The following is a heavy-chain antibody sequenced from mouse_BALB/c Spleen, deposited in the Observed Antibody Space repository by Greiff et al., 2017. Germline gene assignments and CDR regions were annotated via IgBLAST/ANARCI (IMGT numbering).Heavy chain of an antibody. D-gene: IGHD1-1*01. CDR2: ISSGCST. CDR1: GFTFSSYA. CDR3: ARGLRGDYY. V-gene: IGHV5-6-5*01. Sequence: LVESGGGLVKPGGSLKLSCAASGFTFSSYAMSWVRQTPEKRLEWVASISSGCSTYYPDSVKGRFTISRDNARNILYLQMSSLRSEDTAMYYCARGLRGDYYWGQGTSVTVSS. J-gene: IGHJ4*01.